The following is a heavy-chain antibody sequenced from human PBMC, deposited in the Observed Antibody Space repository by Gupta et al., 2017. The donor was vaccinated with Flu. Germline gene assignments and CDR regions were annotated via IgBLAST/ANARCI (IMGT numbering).Heavy chain of an antibody. V-gene: IGHV3-7*01. Sequence: EVQLVESGGALVQPGGTLRLSCAASGITFSSYWMSWVRQAPGKGLEWVASISQDGNEIHYVDSVKGRITISRDNAKSSVYLHVNSLRGEDTAVYYCGRDRGPNTLDVWGQGTTVTVSS. D-gene: IGHD3-10*01. CDR2: ISQDGNEI. CDR1: GITFSSYW. CDR3: GRDRGPNTLDV. J-gene: IGHJ6*02.